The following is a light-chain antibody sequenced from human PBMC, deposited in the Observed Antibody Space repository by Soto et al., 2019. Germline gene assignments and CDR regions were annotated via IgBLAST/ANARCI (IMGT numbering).Light chain of an antibody. Sequence: EVVMTQSPATLSVSPGETATLPCRASQSVNNNLAWYQKKPGQAPRLLIYDASTRATGIPARFSGSGSGTEFTLTISRLLSEDFAVYYCQHYYNWRPRFGQGTKVDIK. V-gene: IGKV3-15*01. CDR1: QSVNNN. CDR3: QHYYNWRPR. J-gene: IGKJ1*01. CDR2: DAS.